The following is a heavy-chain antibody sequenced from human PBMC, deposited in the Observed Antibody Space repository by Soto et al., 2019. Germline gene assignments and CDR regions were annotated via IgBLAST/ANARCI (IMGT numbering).Heavy chain of an antibody. CDR3: ASSIAVAAPFDY. CDR1: GGSVSSGSYY. Sequence: NPSETLSLTCTVSGGSVSSGSYYWSWIRQPPGKGLEWIGYIYYSGSTNYNPSLKSRVTISVDTSKNQFSLKLSSVTAADTAVYYCASSIAVAAPFDYWGQGTLVTVSS. CDR2: IYYSGST. V-gene: IGHV4-61*01. D-gene: IGHD6-19*01. J-gene: IGHJ4*02.